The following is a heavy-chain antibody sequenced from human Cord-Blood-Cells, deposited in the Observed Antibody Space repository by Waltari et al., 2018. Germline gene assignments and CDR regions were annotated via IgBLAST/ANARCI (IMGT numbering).Heavy chain of an antibody. CDR1: GGSISSHY. J-gene: IGHJ3*02. Sequence: QVQLQESGPGLVKPSETLSLTCTVSGGSISSHYWSWIRQPPGKGLEWIGYIYYSGGTNYNPSRKSRVTISVDTSKNQFSLKLSSVTAADTAVYYCARARLGAADAFDIWGQGTMVTVSS. D-gene: IGHD3-10*01. CDR3: ARARLGAADAFDI. V-gene: IGHV4-59*11. CDR2: IYYSGGT.